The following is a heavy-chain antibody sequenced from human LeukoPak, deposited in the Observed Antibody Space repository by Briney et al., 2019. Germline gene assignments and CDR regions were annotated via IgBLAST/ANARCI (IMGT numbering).Heavy chain of an antibody. J-gene: IGHJ4*02. V-gene: IGHV3-7*01. D-gene: IGHD3-22*01. Sequence: GGSLRLSCAASGFTFSSYWMSWVRQAPGEGLEWVANIKQDGSEKYYVDSVKGRFTISRDNAKNSLYLQMNSLRAEDTAVYYCATDGSQTYYYDSSGYLDWGQGTLVTVSS. CDR1: GFTFSSYW. CDR3: ATDGSQTYYYDSSGYLD. CDR2: IKQDGSEK.